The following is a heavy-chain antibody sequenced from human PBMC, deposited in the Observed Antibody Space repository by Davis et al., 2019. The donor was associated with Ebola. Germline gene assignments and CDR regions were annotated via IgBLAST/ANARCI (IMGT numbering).Heavy chain of an antibody. CDR1: GFTFSSYA. D-gene: IGHD3-10*01. J-gene: IGHJ4*02. CDR3: ARGGSGSYHDY. Sequence: PGGSLRLSCAASGFTFSSYAMHWVRQAPGKGLEWVAVISYDGSNKYYADSVKGRFTIARDNSKNTLYLQMNSLRAEDTAVYYCARGGSGSYHDYWGQGTLVTVSS. V-gene: IGHV3-30-3*01. CDR2: ISYDGSNK.